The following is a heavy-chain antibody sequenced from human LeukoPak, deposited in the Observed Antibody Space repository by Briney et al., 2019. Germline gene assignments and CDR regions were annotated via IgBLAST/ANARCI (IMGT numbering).Heavy chain of an antibody. V-gene: IGHV3-7*01. J-gene: IGHJ4*02. CDR3: AREISVDWNYDQQIFDY. Sequence: PGGSLRLSCAASGFTFSSYWMSWVRQAPGKGLEWVANIKQDGSEKYYVDSVKGRFTISRDNAKNSLYLQMNSLRAEDTAVYYCAREISVDWNYDQQIFDYWGQGTLVTVSS. CDR2: IKQDGSEK. D-gene: IGHD1-7*01. CDR1: GFTFSSYW.